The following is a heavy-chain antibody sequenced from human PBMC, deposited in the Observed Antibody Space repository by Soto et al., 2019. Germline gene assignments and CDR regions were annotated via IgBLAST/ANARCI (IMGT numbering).Heavy chain of an antibody. J-gene: IGHJ4*02. V-gene: IGHV1-3*01. Sequence: ASVKVSCKASGYTFTSYAMHWVRQAPGQRLEWMGWINAGNGNTKYSQKFQGRVTITRDTSASTAYMELSRLRSDDTAVYYCARSYCGGDCPLPYWGQGTLVTVSS. CDR3: ARSYCGGDCPLPY. CDR2: INAGNGNT. CDR1: GYTFTSYA. D-gene: IGHD2-21*02.